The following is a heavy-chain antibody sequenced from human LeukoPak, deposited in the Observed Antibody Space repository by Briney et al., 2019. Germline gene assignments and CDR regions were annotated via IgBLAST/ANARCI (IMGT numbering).Heavy chain of an antibody. V-gene: IGHV1-8*03. D-gene: IGHD4-17*01. CDR3: ARTTSMTASGYDY. J-gene: IGHJ4*02. Sequence: ASVRVSCKASGYTFTNYHINWVRQASGQGLEWMGWMKPNNGDSGYAQNLQGRVTITTDTSISTAYMELRILRSDDTAVYFCARTTSMTASGYDYWGQGTLVTVSS. CDR2: MKPNNGDS. CDR1: GYTFTNYH.